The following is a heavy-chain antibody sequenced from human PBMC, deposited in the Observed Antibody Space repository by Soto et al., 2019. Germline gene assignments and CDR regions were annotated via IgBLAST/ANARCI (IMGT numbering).Heavy chain of an antibody. CDR2: IYHSGST. V-gene: IGHV4-4*02. J-gene: IGHJ6*02. D-gene: IGHD3-10*01. Sequence: QVQLQESGPGLVKPSGTLCLICTVSGGSISSSNWWSWVRQPPGKGLEWIGEIYHSGSTNYNPSLKSRVTISVDKSKNQFSLKLSSVTAADTAVYYCARDQLWFGDYNTWGMDVWGQETTVTVSS. CDR3: ARDQLWFGDYNTWGMDV. CDR1: GGSISSSNW.